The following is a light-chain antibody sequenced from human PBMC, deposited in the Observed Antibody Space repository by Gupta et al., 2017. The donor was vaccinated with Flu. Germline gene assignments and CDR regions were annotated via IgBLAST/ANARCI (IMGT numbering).Light chain of an antibody. J-gene: IGLJ3*02. CDR2: LNSDGSH. V-gene: IGLV4-69*01. Sequence: VKLTCTLSSGHSNYAIAWHQQQPEKGPRYLMKLNSDGSHNKGDGIPDRFSGSSSGAERYLTISSLQSEDEADYYCQTWDTGMGVFGGGTKLTVL. CDR3: QTWDTGMGV. CDR1: SGHSNYA.